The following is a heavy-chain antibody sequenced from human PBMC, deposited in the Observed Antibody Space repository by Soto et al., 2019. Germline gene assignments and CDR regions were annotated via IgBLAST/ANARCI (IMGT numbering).Heavy chain of an antibody. D-gene: IGHD3-3*01. J-gene: IGHJ6*03. V-gene: IGHV3-72*01. CDR2: TRNKANSYTT. CDR3: ARAPYDFWSGYYYMDV. CDR1: GFTFSDHY. Sequence: EVQLVESGGGLVQPGGSLRLSCAASGFTFSDHYMDWVRQAPGKGLEWVGRTRNKANSYTTEYAASVKGRFTISRDDSKNSLYLQMNSLKTEDTAVYYCARAPYDFWSGYYYMDVWGKGPTVTVSS.